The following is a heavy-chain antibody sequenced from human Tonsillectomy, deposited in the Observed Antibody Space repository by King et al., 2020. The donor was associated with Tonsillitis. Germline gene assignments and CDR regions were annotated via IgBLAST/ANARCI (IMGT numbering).Heavy chain of an antibody. J-gene: IGHJ4*02. CDR2: IYTSGST. CDR1: GGSISSGTYY. Sequence: VQLQESGPGLVKPSQTLSLTCTVAGGSISSGTYYWSWIRQPAGKGLEWIGRIYTSGSTNYNPSLKSRVTISVDTSKNQCSLKLRSVTAADTAVYYCAREDDYGDQLDYWGQGTLVTVSS. V-gene: IGHV4-61*02. CDR3: AREDDYGDQLDY. D-gene: IGHD4-17*01.